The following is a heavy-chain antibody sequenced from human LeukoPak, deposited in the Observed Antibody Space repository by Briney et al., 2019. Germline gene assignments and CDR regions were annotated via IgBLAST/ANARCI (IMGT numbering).Heavy chain of an antibody. V-gene: IGHV3-53*04. D-gene: IGHD4-4*01. CDR3: AKVVDTVITIYYGMDV. CDR1: GFTVSSNY. Sequence: GGSLRLSCAASGFTVSSNYMSWVRQAPGKGLEWVSVIYSGGSTYYADSVKGRFTISRHNSKNTLYLQMNSLRAEDTAAYYCAKVVDTVITIYYGMDVWGQGTTVTVSS. J-gene: IGHJ6*02. CDR2: IYSGGST.